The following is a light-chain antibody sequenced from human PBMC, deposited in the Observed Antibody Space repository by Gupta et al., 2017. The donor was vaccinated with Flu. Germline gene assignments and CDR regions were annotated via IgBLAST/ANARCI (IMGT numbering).Light chain of an antibody. CDR2: DAS. V-gene: IGKV3-11*01. CDR1: QNINNY. CDR3: QQRSNCPVL. J-gene: IGKJ4*01. Sequence: EIVLTQSPATLSLSPGEVATLSCRASQNINNYLAWYQQKPGQAPRLLIYDASNRATGIPARFSGSGFGTEFTLTISSREPEDFAVYYCQQRSNCPVLFGRGTKVDIK.